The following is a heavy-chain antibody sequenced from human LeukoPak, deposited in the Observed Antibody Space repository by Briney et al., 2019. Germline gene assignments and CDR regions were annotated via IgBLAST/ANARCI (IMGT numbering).Heavy chain of an antibody. Sequence: PSETLSLTCTVSGGSISSYYWSWIRQPPGKGLEWIGYIYYSGSTNYNPSLKSRVTISVDTSKNQFSLKLSSVTAADTAVYYCARITYKGVYSSSWSIDPFDIWGQGTMVTVSS. CDR2: IYYSGST. D-gene: IGHD6-13*01. CDR3: ARITYKGVYSSSWSIDPFDI. CDR1: GGSISSYY. V-gene: IGHV4-59*01. J-gene: IGHJ3*02.